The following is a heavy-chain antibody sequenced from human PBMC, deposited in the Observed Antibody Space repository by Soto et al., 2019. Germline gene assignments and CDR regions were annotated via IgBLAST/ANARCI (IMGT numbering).Heavy chain of an antibody. Sequence: QVQLQESGPGLVKPSGTLSLTCAVSSGSISSSNWWSWVRQPPGKGLEWIGEIYHSGSTNYNPSLKSRVTISVDKSKHQFSLKLSSVTAADTAVYYCARAVADYVSPWAFDIWGQGTMVTVSS. CDR2: IYHSGST. CDR3: ARAVADYVSPWAFDI. CDR1: SGSISSSNW. V-gene: IGHV4-4*02. J-gene: IGHJ3*02. D-gene: IGHD4-17*01.